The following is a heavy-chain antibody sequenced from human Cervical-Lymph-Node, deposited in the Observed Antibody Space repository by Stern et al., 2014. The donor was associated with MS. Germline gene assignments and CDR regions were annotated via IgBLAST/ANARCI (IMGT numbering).Heavy chain of an antibody. CDR3: ARGYTTSSGRPDY. J-gene: IGHJ4*02. D-gene: IGHD6-6*01. Sequence: VQLVESGPGLVKPSETLSLTCTVSGGSTSSYYWSWIRQPPGKGLEWFGYLSSSGDPKYTPPLKGRVTISVSTSKTQFSRTLGSVTAADTAVYYCARGYTTSSGRPDYWGQGTLVTVSS. CDR2: LSSSGDP. V-gene: IGHV4-59*08. CDR1: GGSTSSYY.